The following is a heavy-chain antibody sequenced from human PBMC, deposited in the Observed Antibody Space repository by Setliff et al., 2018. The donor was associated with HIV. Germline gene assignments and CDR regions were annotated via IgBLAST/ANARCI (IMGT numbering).Heavy chain of an antibody. J-gene: IGHJ4*02. Sequence: GSLRLSCAASGFTFSDYYMSWIRQPPGKGLEWIGYIYYSGSTNYNPSLKSRVTISVDTSKNQFSLKLSSVTAADTAVYYCVRNSFDYVEEEWGQGTQVTVSS. V-gene: IGHV4-59*12. CDR1: GFTFSDYY. D-gene: IGHD3-9*01. CDR2: IYYSGST. CDR3: VRNSFDYVEEE.